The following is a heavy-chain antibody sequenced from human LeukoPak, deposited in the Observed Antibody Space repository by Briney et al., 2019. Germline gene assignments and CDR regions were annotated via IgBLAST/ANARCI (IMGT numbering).Heavy chain of an antibody. CDR3: ARLYCSSTSCYTFDY. V-gene: IGHV4-34*01. Sequence: GSLRLSCAASGFTVSSNYMSWIRQPPGKGLEWIGEINHSGSTNYNPSLKSRVTISVDTSKNQFSLKLSSVTAADTAVYYCARLYCSSTSCYTFDYWGQGTLVTVSS. CDR2: INHSGST. CDR1: GFTVSSNY. J-gene: IGHJ4*02. D-gene: IGHD2-2*02.